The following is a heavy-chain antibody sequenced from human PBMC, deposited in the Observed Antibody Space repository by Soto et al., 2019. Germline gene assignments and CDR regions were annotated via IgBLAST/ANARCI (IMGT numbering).Heavy chain of an antibody. CDR3: ARAAYYDFWSGNWFDP. CDR1: GYTFTGYY. CDR2: INPNRGGT. D-gene: IGHD3-3*01. Sequence: ASVKVSCKASGYTFTGYYMHWVRQAPGQGLEWMGWINPNRGGTNYAQKYQGWVTMTRDTSISTAYMELGRLRFDDSVLFYCARAAYYDFWSGNWFDPWGQGTLVTVSS. V-gene: IGHV1-2*04. J-gene: IGHJ5*02.